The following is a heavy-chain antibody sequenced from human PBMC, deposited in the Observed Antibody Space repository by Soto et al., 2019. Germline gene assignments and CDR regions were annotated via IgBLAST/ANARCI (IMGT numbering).Heavy chain of an antibody. D-gene: IGHD1-26*01. J-gene: IGHJ3*02. CDR2: IYYSGST. CDR3: ARHVGLRYSGSYDPGDAFDI. Sequence: SETLSLTCTVSGGSINSSSYYWGWIRQPPGKGLEWIGSIYYSGSTYYNPSLKSRVTISVDTSKNQFSLKLSSVTAADTAVYYCARHVGLRYSGSYDPGDAFDIWGQGTTVTVSS. CDR1: GGSINSSSYY. V-gene: IGHV4-39*01.